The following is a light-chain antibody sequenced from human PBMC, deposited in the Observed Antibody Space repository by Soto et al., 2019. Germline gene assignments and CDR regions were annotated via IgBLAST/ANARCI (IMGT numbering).Light chain of an antibody. V-gene: IGLV2-14*03. CDR3: LSYTSSSTFGV. J-gene: IGLJ3*02. Sequence: QSALTQPASVSGSPGQSITISCAGSSSDIGAYNYVSWYQHHPGKAPKLMIYDVTNRPSGVSDRFSGSKSGNTAFLTISGLQAEDESDYYRLSYTSSSTFGVFGGGTKLTVL. CDR2: DVT. CDR1: SSDIGAYNY.